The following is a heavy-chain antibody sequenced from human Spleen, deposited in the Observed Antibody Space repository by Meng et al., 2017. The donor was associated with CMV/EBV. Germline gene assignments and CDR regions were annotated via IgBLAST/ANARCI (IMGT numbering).Heavy chain of an antibody. J-gene: IGHJ1*01. V-gene: IGHV3-49*04. CDR2: IRNKTKGGTT. CDR3: ARGSGSPEH. D-gene: IGHD3-10*01. CDR1: GFTFRKFA. Sequence: GGSLRLSCAASGFTFRKFAMNWVRRAPGKRLEWIGFIRNKTKGGTTEYAASVKGRLSILRDDSKSIAYLQVDSVKTEDTGVYYCARGSGSPEHWGQGTLVTVSS.